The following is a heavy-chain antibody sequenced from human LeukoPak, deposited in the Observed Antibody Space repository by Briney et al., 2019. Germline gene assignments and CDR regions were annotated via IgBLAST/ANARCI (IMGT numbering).Heavy chain of an antibody. V-gene: IGHV4-59*01. J-gene: IGHJ4*02. Sequence: PSETLSLTCTVSGGSISSYYWSWLRQPPGKGLEWIGYIYYSGSTNYNPSLKSRVTISVDTSKNQFSLKLSSVTAADTAVYYCARNGLYGSGSYYVDYWGQGTLVTVSS. D-gene: IGHD3-10*01. CDR3: ARNGLYGSGSYYVDY. CDR2: IYYSGST. CDR1: GGSISSYY.